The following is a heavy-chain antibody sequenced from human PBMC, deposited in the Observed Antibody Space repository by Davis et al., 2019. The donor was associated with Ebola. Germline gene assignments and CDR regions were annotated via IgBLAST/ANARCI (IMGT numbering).Heavy chain of an antibody. CDR2: ISSSSSYI. CDR1: GFTFRSYS. J-gene: IGHJ6*02. V-gene: IGHV3-21*01. Sequence: GGSLRLSCAASGFTFRSYSMNWVRQAPGKGLEWVSSISSSSSYIYYADSVKGRFTISRDNAKNSLYLQMNSLRAEDTAVYYCAREGYCTGGVCPLYYYGMDVWGQGTTVTVSS. CDR3: AREGYCTGGVCPLYYYGMDV. D-gene: IGHD2-8*02.